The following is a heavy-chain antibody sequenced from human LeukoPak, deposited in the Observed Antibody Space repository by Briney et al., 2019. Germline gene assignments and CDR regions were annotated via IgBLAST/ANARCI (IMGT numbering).Heavy chain of an antibody. CDR2: ISYTGST. Sequence: SETLSLTCAVSGGSITPYYWNWIRQPPGKGLEWIGYISYTGSTIYNPSLKSRVTISVDTSKTHFSLTLSSLTAADTAVYYCARSPPGWYYDNSGQYYFDTWGQGALVTVSS. V-gene: IGHV4-59*08. D-gene: IGHD3-22*01. CDR1: GGSITPYY. J-gene: IGHJ4*02. CDR3: ARSPPGWYYDNSGQYYFDT.